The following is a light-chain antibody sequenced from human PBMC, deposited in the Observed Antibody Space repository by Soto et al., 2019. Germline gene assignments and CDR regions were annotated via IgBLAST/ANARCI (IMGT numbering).Light chain of an antibody. V-gene: IGLV2-11*01. CDR1: SSVVGNYNS. CDR3: CSYIGSYSYV. Sequence: QSVLTQPRSVSGSPGQSVTISCTGTSSVVGNYNSVSWYQHHPGKAPKLMIYDVNKWPSGVPDRFSGSKSGNTASLTISGLQAEDEADYYCCSYIGSYSYVFGTGTKVTV. J-gene: IGLJ1*01. CDR2: DVN.